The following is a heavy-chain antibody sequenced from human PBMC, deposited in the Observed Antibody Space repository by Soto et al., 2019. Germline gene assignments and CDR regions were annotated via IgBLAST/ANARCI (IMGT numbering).Heavy chain of an antibody. Sequence: ASVKVSCKASGYTFTGYYMHWVRQAPGQGLEWMGWINPNSGGTNYAQKFQGWVTMTRDTSISTAYMELSRLRSDDTAVYYCATAGPLAGEPKDAFDIWGQGTMVTVSS. CDR2: INPNSGGT. D-gene: IGHD3-16*01. V-gene: IGHV1-2*04. J-gene: IGHJ3*02. CDR1: GYTFTGYY. CDR3: ATAGPLAGEPKDAFDI.